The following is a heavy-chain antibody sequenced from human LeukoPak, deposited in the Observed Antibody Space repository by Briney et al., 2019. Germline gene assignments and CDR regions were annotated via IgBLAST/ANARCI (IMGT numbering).Heavy chain of an antibody. CDR3: AKRDSIGGWVDY. V-gene: IGHV3-23*01. Sequence: GGSLRLSCVASGSTFDNYAMSWVRQAPGKGLEWVSTIGISAGMTYYADAVKGRFTISRDNSKKTVILQMNRLRVEDTAVYFCAKRDSIGGWVDYWGQGALVTVSS. CDR1: GSTFDNYA. J-gene: IGHJ4*02. D-gene: IGHD6-19*01. CDR2: IGISAGMT.